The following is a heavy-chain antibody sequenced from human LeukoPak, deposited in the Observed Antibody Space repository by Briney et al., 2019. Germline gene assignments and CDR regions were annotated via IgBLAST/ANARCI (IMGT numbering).Heavy chain of an antibody. D-gene: IGHD3-22*01. Sequence: SETLSLTCTVSGVSISGYYWIWIRQSPGRGLEWIGSVFYRDSFSYGGTTFYNPSLQNRVSISVDTSKNAFSLKLTSVTAADTAVYYCAKWGYYFDSSAYVAPTDDSWGQGTLVTVSS. CDR1: GVSISGYY. V-gene: IGHV4-59*03. J-gene: IGHJ4*02. CDR3: AKWGYYFDSSAYVAPTDDS. CDR2: VFYRDSFSYGGTT.